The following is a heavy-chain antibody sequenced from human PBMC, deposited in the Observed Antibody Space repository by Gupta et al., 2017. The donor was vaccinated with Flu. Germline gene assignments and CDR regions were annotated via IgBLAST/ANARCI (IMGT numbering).Heavy chain of an antibody. V-gene: IGHV1-2*02. Sequence: QVHLLQSGAEVKKPGTSVKVSCKASGYTFTDYYIHWMRQAPGQGPEWMGWIDPNSGDTSYAQRFQARVTMTRDTSISTAHMELSRLRSDDTAVYYCARVLALGLATYNWFGSWGQGTLVTVSS. J-gene: IGHJ5*01. CDR3: ARVLALGLATYNWFGS. D-gene: IGHD3/OR15-3a*01. CDR2: IDPNSGDT. CDR1: GYTFTDYY.